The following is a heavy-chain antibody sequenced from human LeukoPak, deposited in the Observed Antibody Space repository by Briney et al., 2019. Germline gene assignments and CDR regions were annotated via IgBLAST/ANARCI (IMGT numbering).Heavy chain of an antibody. CDR2: ISSSSYI. J-gene: IGHJ4*02. CDR3: ASQDSSGKFDY. D-gene: IGHD3-22*01. V-gene: IGHV3-21*01. Sequence: GGSLRLSCAATGFTFSSYSMNWVRQAPGKGLEWVSSISSSSYIYYADSVKGRFTISRDNAKNSLYLQMNSLRAEDTAVYYCASQDSSGKFDYWGQGTLVTVSS. CDR1: GFTFSSYS.